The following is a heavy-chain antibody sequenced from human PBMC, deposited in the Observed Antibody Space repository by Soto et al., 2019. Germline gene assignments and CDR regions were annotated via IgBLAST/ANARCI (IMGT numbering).Heavy chain of an antibody. Sequence: QVQLVQSGAEVKKPGASVKVSCKASGYTFTSYYMHWVRQAPGQGLEWMGIINPSGGSTSYAQKFQGRVTMTRDTSTSTVYMELSSLRSEDTAVYYCARDPKDGITGTTGWFDPWGQGTLVTVSS. J-gene: IGHJ5*02. CDR2: INPSGGST. CDR1: GYTFTSYY. D-gene: IGHD1-20*01. CDR3: ARDPKDGITGTTGWFDP. V-gene: IGHV1-46*01.